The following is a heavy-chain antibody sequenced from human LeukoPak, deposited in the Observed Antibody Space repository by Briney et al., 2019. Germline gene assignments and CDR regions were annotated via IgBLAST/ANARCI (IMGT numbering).Heavy chain of an antibody. CDR2: FDPEDGET. Sequence: ASVKVSFKVSGYTLTELSMHWVRQAPGKGLEWMGGFDPEDGETIYAQKFQGRVTMTEDTSTDTAYMELSSLRSEDTAVYYCATGGVRYFDFDPWGQGTLVTVSS. CDR1: GYTLTELS. CDR3: ATGGVRYFDFDP. V-gene: IGHV1-24*01. D-gene: IGHD3-9*01. J-gene: IGHJ5*02.